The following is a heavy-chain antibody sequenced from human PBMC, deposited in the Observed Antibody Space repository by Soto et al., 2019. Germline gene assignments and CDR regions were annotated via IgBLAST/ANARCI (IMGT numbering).Heavy chain of an antibody. D-gene: IGHD6-13*01. Sequence: QVQLVESGGGLVKPGGSLRLSCVASGFSISDDYMTWIRQAPGKGLEWVSHISSSSIYTSYAHSGKGRFTISRDNAKNSLYLQMNSLTSEDTAVYYCARDSGSSKYGLDVWGQGTTVIVSS. CDR3: ARDSGSSKYGLDV. J-gene: IGHJ6*02. CDR2: ISSSSIYT. CDR1: GFSISDDY. V-gene: IGHV3-11*06.